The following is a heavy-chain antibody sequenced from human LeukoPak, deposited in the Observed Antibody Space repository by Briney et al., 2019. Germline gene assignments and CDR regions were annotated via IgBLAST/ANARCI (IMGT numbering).Heavy chain of an antibody. J-gene: IGHJ4*02. D-gene: IGHD4-17*01. CDR1: QFTFSNYG. CDR2: ISSSSSTI. Sequence: GSLRLSCAASQFTFSNYGMNWVRQAPGKGLEWVSYISSSSSTIYYADSVKGRFTISRDNAKNSLYLQMNSLRAEDTAVYYCARGGGPTVTTQSSIDYWGQGTLVTASS. V-gene: IGHV3-48*01. CDR3: ARGGGPTVTTQSSIDY.